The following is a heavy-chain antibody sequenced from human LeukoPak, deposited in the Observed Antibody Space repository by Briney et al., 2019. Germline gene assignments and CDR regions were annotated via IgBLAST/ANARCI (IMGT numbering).Heavy chain of an antibody. CDR2: IYSSGST. CDR1: GGSISTYY. V-gene: IGHV4-59*01. J-gene: IGHJ4*02. Sequence: SETLSLTCTVSGGSISTYYWSWIRQPPGKGLEWIGYIYSSGSTNYNPSLKSRVTVSVDTSKHQFSLKLSSVTAADTAVYYCARESDVGKDFDCWGQGTLVTVSS. CDR3: ARESDVGKDFDC. D-gene: IGHD1-1*01.